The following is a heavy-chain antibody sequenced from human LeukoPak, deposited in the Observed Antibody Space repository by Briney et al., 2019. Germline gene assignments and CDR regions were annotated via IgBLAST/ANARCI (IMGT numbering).Heavy chain of an antibody. CDR1: GGSISDYH. J-gene: IGHJ4*02. CDR2: IHYTGNS. D-gene: IGHD6-19*01. CDR3: ARGRGSSGWFDY. Sequence: KASETLSLTCTVSGGSISDYHWSWIRQPPGKGLEWIGYIHYTGNSNYNPSLKSRVTISVDTSKNQFSLKLNSVTTADTAVYYCARGRGSSGWFDYWGQGTLVTVSS. V-gene: IGHV4-59*01.